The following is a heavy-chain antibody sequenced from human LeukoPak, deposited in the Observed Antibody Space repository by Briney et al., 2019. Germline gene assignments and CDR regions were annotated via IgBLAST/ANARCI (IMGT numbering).Heavy chain of an antibody. CDR3: AKDREATYLWGFLDY. CDR1: GFTFSTYA. CDR2: IVGSGGTT. D-gene: IGHD5-24*01. J-gene: IGHJ4*02. Sequence: GGSLRLSCAASGFTFSTYAMSWVRQGPGKGLEWVSAIVGSGGTTYYADFVKGRFTISRDNSKNTLHLQMSSLRAEDTAIYYCAKDREATYLWGFLDYWGQGTLVTVSS. V-gene: IGHV3-23*01.